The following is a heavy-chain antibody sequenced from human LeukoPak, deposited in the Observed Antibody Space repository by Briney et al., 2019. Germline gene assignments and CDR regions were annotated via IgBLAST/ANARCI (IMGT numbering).Heavy chain of an antibody. CDR2: INPSGGST. J-gene: IGHJ6*03. CDR3: ARDVNYYYMDV. CDR1: GYTFTSYY. V-gene: IGHV1-46*01. Sequence: ASVTVSCKASGYTFTSYYMHWVRQAPGQGLEWMGIINPSGGSTSYAQKFQGRVTMTRDMSTSTVYMELSSLRSEDTAVYYCARDVNYYYMDVWGKGTTVTVSS.